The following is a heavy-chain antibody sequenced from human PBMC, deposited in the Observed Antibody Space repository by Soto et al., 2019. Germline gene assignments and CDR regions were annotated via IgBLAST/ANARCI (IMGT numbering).Heavy chain of an antibody. CDR3: AKDSPVRYGDYESTWCEP. Sequence: GGSVTLSCAASGFSIDDSAIHCVRQDPRRRLHSVSRLSWDSGKLGYAVCLPGRFSVSRANDKNCLFLQMSSLKAEDTAFYFCAKDSPVRYGDYESTWCEPWGQGTLGTVSS. CDR1: GFSIDDSA. D-gene: IGHD4-17*01. J-gene: IGHJ5*02. CDR2: LSWDSGKL. V-gene: IGHV3-9*01.